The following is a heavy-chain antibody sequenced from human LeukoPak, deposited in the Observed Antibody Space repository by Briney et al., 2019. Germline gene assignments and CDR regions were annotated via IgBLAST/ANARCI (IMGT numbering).Heavy chain of an antibody. CDR1: GGSINNYY. CDR3: ARGGDYGDLRYFDY. D-gene: IGHD4-17*01. Sequence: SSETLSLTCSVSGGSINNYYWSWIRQPPGKGLEWIGYIYYRGSTNYNPSLKSRVTFSVDTSKNQFSLKLDSVTAADTAVYYCARGGDYGDLRYFDYWGQGTLVTVSS. J-gene: IGHJ4*02. V-gene: IGHV4-59*01. CDR2: IYYRGST.